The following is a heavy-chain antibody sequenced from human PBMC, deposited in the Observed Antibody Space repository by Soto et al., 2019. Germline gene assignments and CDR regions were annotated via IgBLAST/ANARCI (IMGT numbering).Heavy chain of an antibody. CDR3: ARESYGSGSYDGMDV. V-gene: IGHV6-1*01. Sequence: PSQTLSLTCAISGDSVSSNSAAWNWIRQSPSRGLEWLGRTYYRSKWYNDYAVFVNSRITINPDTSKNQFSLHLNSVTPEDAAVYYCARESYGSGSYDGMDVWGQGNTVTVSS. CDR2: TYYRSKWYN. D-gene: IGHD3-10*01. J-gene: IGHJ6*02. CDR1: GDSVSSNSAA.